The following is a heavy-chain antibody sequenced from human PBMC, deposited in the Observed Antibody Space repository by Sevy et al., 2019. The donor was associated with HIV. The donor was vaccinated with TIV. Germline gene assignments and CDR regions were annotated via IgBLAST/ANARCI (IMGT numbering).Heavy chain of an antibody. Sequence: ASVKVSCKASGYTFTSYYMHWVRQAPGQGLEWMGIINPSGGSTSYAQTFQGRVTMTRDTSTSTVYMELSSLRSEDTAVYYCARGSIMITFGGVDYYYYMDVWGKGTTVTVSS. J-gene: IGHJ6*03. CDR1: GYTFTSYY. V-gene: IGHV1-46*01. CDR2: INPSGGST. D-gene: IGHD3-16*01. CDR3: ARGSIMITFGGVDYYYYMDV.